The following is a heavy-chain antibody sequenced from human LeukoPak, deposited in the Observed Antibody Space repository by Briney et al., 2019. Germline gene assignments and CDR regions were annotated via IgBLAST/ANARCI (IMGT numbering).Heavy chain of an antibody. Sequence: SETLSLTCSVSGASISSYFWSWIRQPPGKGLEWIAFTYVTGYTNYNPSLKSRVTISLDTSKNQVSLKINSVTAADTAVYYCARHVLFSTSYSYWFDPWGRGTLVTVSS. CDR1: GASISSYF. J-gene: IGHJ5*02. D-gene: IGHD3-10*01. V-gene: IGHV4-59*08. CDR2: TYVTGYT. CDR3: ARHVLFSTSYSYWFDP.